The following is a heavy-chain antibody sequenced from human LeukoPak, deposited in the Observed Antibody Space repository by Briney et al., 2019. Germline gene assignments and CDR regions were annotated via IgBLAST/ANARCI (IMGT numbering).Heavy chain of an antibody. CDR3: ARGDSRGSYYSAEYFQH. Sequence: GGSLRLSCAASGFTFSSYWMTWVRQAPGKGLEWVAFIPYDGSNKFYVDSVKGRFIISRDNSKNTLDLQMNSLRVEDTAVYYCARGDSRGSYYSAEYFQHWGQGTLVTVSS. V-gene: IGHV3-30*02. J-gene: IGHJ1*01. CDR2: IPYDGSNK. D-gene: IGHD1-26*01. CDR1: GFTFSSYW.